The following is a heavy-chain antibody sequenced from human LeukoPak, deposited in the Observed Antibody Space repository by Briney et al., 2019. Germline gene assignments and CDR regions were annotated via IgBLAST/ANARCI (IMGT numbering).Heavy chain of an antibody. Sequence: GGSLRLSCAASGLPFSRYNMNWVRQAPGKGLEWVSSIGTSSNNIYYTDLVKGRFTISKDNAKTSLNLQVDSLRVEDTAVYFFASATVGNYALDYWGQGTLVTVSS. CDR3: ASATVGNYALDY. D-gene: IGHD1-7*01. J-gene: IGHJ4*02. CDR2: IGTSSNNI. V-gene: IGHV3-21*01. CDR1: GLPFSRYN.